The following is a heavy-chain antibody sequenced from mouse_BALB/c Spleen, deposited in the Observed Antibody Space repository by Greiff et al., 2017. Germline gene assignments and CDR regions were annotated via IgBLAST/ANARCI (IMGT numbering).Heavy chain of an antibody. CDR1: GYTFTSYW. V-gene: IGHV1-69*02. CDR2: IYPSDSYT. J-gene: IGHJ3*01. CDR3: ARWADEEGAWFAY. Sequence: QVQLQQPGAELVRPGASVKLSCKASGYTFTSYWINWVKQRPGQGLEWIGNIYPSDSYTNYNQKFKDKATLTVDKSSSTAYMQLSSPTSEDSAVYYCARWADEEGAWFAYWGQGTLVTVSA.